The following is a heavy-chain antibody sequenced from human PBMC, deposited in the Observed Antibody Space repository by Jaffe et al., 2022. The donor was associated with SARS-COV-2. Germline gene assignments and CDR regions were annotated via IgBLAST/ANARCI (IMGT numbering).Heavy chain of an antibody. D-gene: IGHD2-2*01. V-gene: IGHV3-30*18. CDR1: GFTFSSYG. J-gene: IGHJ4*02. Sequence: QVQLVESGGGVVQPGRSLRLSCAASGFTFSSYGMHWVRQAPGKGLEWVAVISYDGSNKYYADSVKGRFTISRDNSKNTLYLQMNSLRAEDTAVYYCAKGAREYQLLFDYWGQGTLVTVSS. CDR2: ISYDGSNK. CDR3: AKGAREYQLLFDY.